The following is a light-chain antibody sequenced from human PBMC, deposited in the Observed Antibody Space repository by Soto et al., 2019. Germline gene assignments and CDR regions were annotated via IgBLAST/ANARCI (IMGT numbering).Light chain of an antibody. J-gene: IGKJ1*01. CDR3: QQYYSTPLT. Sequence: DIVMTQSPDSLAVSLGERATINCKSSQSVLYSSNNKNYLVWYQQRPGQPPKMLIYWASTRESGVPGRFSGSGSGTDFTLTISSLQAEDVAVYYCQQYYSTPLTFGQGTKVEIK. CDR2: WAS. CDR1: QSVLYSSNNKNY. V-gene: IGKV4-1*01.